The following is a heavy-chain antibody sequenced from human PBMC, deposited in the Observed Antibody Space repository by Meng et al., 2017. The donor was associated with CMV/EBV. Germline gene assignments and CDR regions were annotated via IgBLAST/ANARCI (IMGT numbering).Heavy chain of an antibody. CDR3: ASTNRPPGAEEDAFDI. J-gene: IGHJ3*02. V-gene: IGHV1-46*01. CDR1: GYTFTSYY. D-gene: IGHD1-26*01. Sequence: ASVKVSCKASGYTFTSYYMHWVRQAPGQGLEWMGIINPSGGSTSYAQKFQGRVTMTRDTSTSTVYMELSSLRSEDTAVYYCASTNRPPGAEEDAFDIWGQGTMVTVSS. CDR2: INPSGGST.